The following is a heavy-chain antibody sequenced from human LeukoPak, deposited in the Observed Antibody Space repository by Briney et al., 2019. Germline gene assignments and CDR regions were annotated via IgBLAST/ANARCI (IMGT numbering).Heavy chain of an antibody. Sequence: PSETLSLTCTVSGVSISSYHWSWIRQPAGKGLEWIGRIHTSGSTNYNPSLKSRVTISVDTSKNQFSLRLSSVTAADTAVYYCARVTGYMIEDYFDYWGQGTLVTVSS. CDR2: IHTSGST. D-gene: IGHD3-22*01. CDR1: GVSISSYH. V-gene: IGHV4-4*07. J-gene: IGHJ4*02. CDR3: ARVTGYMIEDYFDY.